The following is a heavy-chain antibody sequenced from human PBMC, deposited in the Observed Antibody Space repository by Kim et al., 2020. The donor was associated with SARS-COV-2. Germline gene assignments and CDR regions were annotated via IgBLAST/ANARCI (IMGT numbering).Heavy chain of an antibody. Sequence: GGSLRLSCAASGFTFSSYAMSWVRQAPGKGLEWVSVIYSGGSSTYYADSVKGRFTIYRDNSKNTLYLQMNSLRAEDTAVYYCAKNSGSYLYYFDYWGQGTLVTVSS. CDR2: IYSGGSST. CDR1: GFTFSSYA. CDR3: AKNSGSYLYYFDY. J-gene: IGHJ4*02. D-gene: IGHD1-26*01. V-gene: IGHV3-23*03.